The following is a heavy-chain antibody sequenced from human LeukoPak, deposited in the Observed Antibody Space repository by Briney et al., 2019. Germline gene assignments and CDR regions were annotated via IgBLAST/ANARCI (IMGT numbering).Heavy chain of an antibody. CDR2: INPNSGGT. CDR1: GYTFTGYY. V-gene: IGHV1-2*02. CDR3: ARGFYYDSSGSPDDGMDV. D-gene: IGHD3-22*01. J-gene: IGHJ6*02. Sequence: ASVKVSCKASGYTFTGYYMHWVRQAPGQGLEWMGWINPNSGGTNYAQKFQGRVTMTRGTSISTAYMELSRLRSDDTAVYYCARGFYYDSSGSPDDGMDVWGQGTTVTVSS.